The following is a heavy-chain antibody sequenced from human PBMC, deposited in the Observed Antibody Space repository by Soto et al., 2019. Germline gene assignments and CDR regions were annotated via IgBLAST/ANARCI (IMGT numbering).Heavy chain of an antibody. CDR3: ARDERSWYGNWFDP. D-gene: IGHD6-13*01. CDR2: IIPIFGTA. CDR1: GVTFSSYA. J-gene: IGHJ5*02. V-gene: IGHV1-69*06. Sequence: SVKVSCKASGVTFSSYAISWVRQAPGQGLEWMGGIIPIFGTANYAQKFQGRVTITADKSTSTAYMELSSLRSEDTAVYYCARDERSWYGNWFDPWGQGTLVTVSS.